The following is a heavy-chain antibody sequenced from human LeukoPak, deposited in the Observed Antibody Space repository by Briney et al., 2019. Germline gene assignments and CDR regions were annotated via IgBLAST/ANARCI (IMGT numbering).Heavy chain of an antibody. CDR1: GFTLGNYA. J-gene: IGHJ4*02. Sequence: TGGSLRLSCAASGFTLGNYAMSWVRQAPGKGLEWVSSMSSSGGSTYYADSVKGRFTFSRDNPKNSLYLQMNSLRDEDTAVYYCARDGAPMVRALNMWGQGTLVTVSS. CDR3: ARDGAPMVRALNM. D-gene: IGHD3-10*01. CDR2: MSSSGGST. V-gene: IGHV3-23*01.